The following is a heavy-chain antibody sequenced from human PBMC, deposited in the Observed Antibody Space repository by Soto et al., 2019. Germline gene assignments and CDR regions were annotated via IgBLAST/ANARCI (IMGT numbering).Heavy chain of an antibody. CDR3: TTGSVEGF. Sequence: VQLVESGGGFIYPGGSLRLSCVASGLTISNAWMNWVRQAPGKGLEWVGRIKTNTAGGATDYAAAVKGRFTGARDDSKNTLYLQMNGLKTVDTDVYCCTTGSVEGFWGQGTRVTVSS. V-gene: IGHV3-15*07. D-gene: IGHD2-15*01. CDR1: GLTISNAW. J-gene: IGHJ6*02. CDR2: IKTNTAGGAT.